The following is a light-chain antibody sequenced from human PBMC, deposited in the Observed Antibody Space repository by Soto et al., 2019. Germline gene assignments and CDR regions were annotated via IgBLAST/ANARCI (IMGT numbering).Light chain of an antibody. V-gene: IGKV3-15*01. Sequence: SPCTLSVSLGERATLSCRASQSVSIHLAWYQQKPGQAPRLLIYDTSTRATGIPARFSGSGSGTEFTLTISSLQSEDFAVYYCQQYSNWPPITFGQGTRLEIK. CDR2: DTS. CDR3: QQYSNWPPIT. CDR1: QSVSIH. J-gene: IGKJ5*01.